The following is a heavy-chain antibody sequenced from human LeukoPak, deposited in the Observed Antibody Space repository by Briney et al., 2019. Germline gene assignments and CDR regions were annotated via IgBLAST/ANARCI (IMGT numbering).Heavy chain of an antibody. D-gene: IGHD5-18*01. Sequence: ASVTVSCKASGYTFTGYYMHWVRQAPGQGLEWMGWINPNSGGTNYAQKFQGRVTMTRDTSISTAYMELSRLRSDDTAVYYCARETAMVTGALDYWGQGTLVTVSS. V-gene: IGHV1-2*02. CDR2: INPNSGGT. CDR1: GYTFTGYY. J-gene: IGHJ4*02. CDR3: ARETAMVTGALDY.